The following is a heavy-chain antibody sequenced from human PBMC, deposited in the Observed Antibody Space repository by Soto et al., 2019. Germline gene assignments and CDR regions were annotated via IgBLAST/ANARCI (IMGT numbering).Heavy chain of an antibody. Sequence: QVQLVQSGAEVKKPGASVKVSCKASGYTFTSYAMHWVRQAPGQRLECMGWINAGNGNTKYSQKFQGRVTITRDTSASTAYMELSSLRSEDTAVYYCATAPGDSSSFYYGMDVWGQGTTVTVSS. CDR3: ATAPGDSSSFYYGMDV. CDR2: INAGNGNT. V-gene: IGHV1-3*01. J-gene: IGHJ6*02. D-gene: IGHD6-6*01. CDR1: GYTFTSYA.